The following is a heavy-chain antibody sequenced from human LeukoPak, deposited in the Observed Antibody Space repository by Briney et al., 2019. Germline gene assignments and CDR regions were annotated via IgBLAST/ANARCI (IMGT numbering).Heavy chain of an antibody. J-gene: IGHJ4*02. CDR3: ARETYGSGSNYFDS. D-gene: IGHD6-19*01. CDR1: GFIFGSYS. CDR2: ISSSSSII. Sequence: PGGSLRLSCAASGFIFGSYSMNWVRQAPGKGLECVSCISSSSSIIYYADSVKGRFTISRDNAKNSLYLQMNSLRDEDTAVYYCARETYGSGSNYFDSWGQGTLVTVSS. V-gene: IGHV3-48*02.